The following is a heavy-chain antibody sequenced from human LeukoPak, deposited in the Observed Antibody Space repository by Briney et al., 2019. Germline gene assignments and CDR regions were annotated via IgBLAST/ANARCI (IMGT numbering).Heavy chain of an antibody. V-gene: IGHV1-46*01. J-gene: IGHJ6*03. CDR3: ASTNGSGSNTDTRRPYYYYMDV. Sequence: EASVKVSCKASGYTFTSYYMHWVRQAPGQGLEWMGIINPSGGSTSYAQKFQGRVTMTRDTSTSTVYMELSSLRSEDTAVYYCASTNGSGSNTDTRRPYYYYMDVWGKGTTVTISS. CDR2: INPSGGST. CDR1: GYTFTSYY. D-gene: IGHD3-10*01.